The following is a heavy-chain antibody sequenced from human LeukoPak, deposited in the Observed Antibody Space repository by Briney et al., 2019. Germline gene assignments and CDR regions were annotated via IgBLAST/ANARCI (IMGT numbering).Heavy chain of an antibody. Sequence: PSETLSLTCTVSGGSISSSSYYWGWIRQPPGKGLEWIGSIYYSGSTNYNPSLKSRVTISVDTSKNQFSLKLSSVTAADTAVYYCASHYYDFWSGYYTSWFDPWGQGTLVTVSS. J-gene: IGHJ5*02. CDR3: ASHYYDFWSGYYTSWFDP. CDR1: GGSISSSSYY. V-gene: IGHV4-39*07. D-gene: IGHD3-3*01. CDR2: IYYSGST.